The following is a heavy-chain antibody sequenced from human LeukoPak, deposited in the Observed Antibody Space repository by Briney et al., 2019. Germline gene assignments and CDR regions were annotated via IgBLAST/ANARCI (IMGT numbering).Heavy chain of an antibody. V-gene: IGHV4-34*01. CDR3: ARWYYDSSGYRYFDY. J-gene: IGHJ4*02. CDR1: GGSFSGYY. Sequence: SETLSLTCAVYGGSFSGYYWSWIRQPPGKGLERIGEINHSGSTNYNPSLKSRVTISVDTSKNQFSLKLSSVTAADTAVYYCARWYYDSSGYRYFDYWGQGTLVTVSS. CDR2: INHSGST. D-gene: IGHD3-22*01.